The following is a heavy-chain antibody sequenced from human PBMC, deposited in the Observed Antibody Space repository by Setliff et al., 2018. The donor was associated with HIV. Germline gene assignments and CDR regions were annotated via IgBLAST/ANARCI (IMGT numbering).Heavy chain of an antibody. CDR2: IYYSGST. J-gene: IGHJ6*02. CDR3: ARIFGDQGYYYGMDV. D-gene: IGHD3-3*01. V-gene: IGHV4-61*01. Sequence: PSETLSLTCTVSGGSVSSGSYWWSWIRQPPGKGLEWIGYIYYSGSTNYNPSLKSRVTISVDTSKNQFSLKLSSVIAADTAVYYCARIFGDQGYYYGMDVWGQGTTVTVSS. CDR1: GGSVSSGSYW.